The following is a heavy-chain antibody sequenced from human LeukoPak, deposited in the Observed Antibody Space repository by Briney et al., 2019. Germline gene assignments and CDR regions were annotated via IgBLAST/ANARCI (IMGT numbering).Heavy chain of an antibody. J-gene: IGHJ5*02. Sequence: GGSLRLSCAASGFSFSTYPMSWVRQAPGKGLDWVSAISDSGDNKQYADSVKGRFTISRDNSKNRLYLQMNNLRVDDTAVYYCAGWYDSNGYAWGQGTLVTVSS. D-gene: IGHD3-22*01. CDR3: AGWYDSNGYA. CDR2: ISDSGDNK. V-gene: IGHV3-23*01. CDR1: GFSFSTYP.